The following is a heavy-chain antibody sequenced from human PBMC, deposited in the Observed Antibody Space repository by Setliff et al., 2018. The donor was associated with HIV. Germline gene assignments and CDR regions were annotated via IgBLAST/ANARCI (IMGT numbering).Heavy chain of an antibody. J-gene: IGHJ1*01. V-gene: IGHV4-39*07. CDR2: IYYSGNT. D-gene: IGHD6-13*01. CDR3: ARVPTSSWYVTTQRTKEYFHH. CDR1: GGSIKSSSYY. Sequence: SETLSLTCTVSGGSIKSSSYYWGWIRQPPGKGLEWIGSIYYSGNTYYNQSLKSRVTISEDTSRNQFSLRLSSVTAADTAIYYCARVPTSSWYVTTQRTKEYFHHWGQGTLVTVSS.